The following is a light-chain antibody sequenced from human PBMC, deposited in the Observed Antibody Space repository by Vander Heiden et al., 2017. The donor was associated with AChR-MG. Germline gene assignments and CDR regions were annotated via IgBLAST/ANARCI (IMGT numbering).Light chain of an antibody. Sequence: IQLTQSPSSLSASIGDRVSLTCRASQGISGYLAWYQQKPGKAPKLLIYATSTVQSGVPSRFSGGGSGTDFTLTISILHPEDFATYYCQGPNSSPFTFGHGTKVDIK. CDR1: QGISGY. CDR2: ATS. CDR3: QGPNSSPFT. V-gene: IGKV1-9*01. J-gene: IGKJ3*01.